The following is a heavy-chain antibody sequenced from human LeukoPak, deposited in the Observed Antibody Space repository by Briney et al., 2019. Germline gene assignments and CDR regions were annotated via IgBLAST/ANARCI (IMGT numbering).Heavy chain of an antibody. Sequence: SETLSLTCAVYGGSFSGYYWSWIRQPPGKGLEWIGEINHSGSTNYNPSLKSRVTISVDTSKNQFSLKLSSVTAADTAVYYCARSGNYYSFDYWGQGTLVTVPS. CDR1: GGSFSGYY. CDR2: INHSGST. J-gene: IGHJ4*02. V-gene: IGHV4-34*01. D-gene: IGHD1-26*01. CDR3: ARSGNYYSFDY.